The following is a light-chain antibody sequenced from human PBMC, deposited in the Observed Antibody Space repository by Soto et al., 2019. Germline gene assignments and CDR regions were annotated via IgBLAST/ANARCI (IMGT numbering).Light chain of an antibody. V-gene: IGKV3-20*01. Sequence: ENVLTQSPGTLSLSPGERGTLSCRASQSVSSSYLAWYQQKAGQAPRLLIYGASSRATGIPDRFSGSGSGTDFTLTISRLEPEDFAVYYCQQYGSSPLTFGGGTKVEIK. J-gene: IGKJ4*01. CDR2: GAS. CDR3: QQYGSSPLT. CDR1: QSVSSSY.